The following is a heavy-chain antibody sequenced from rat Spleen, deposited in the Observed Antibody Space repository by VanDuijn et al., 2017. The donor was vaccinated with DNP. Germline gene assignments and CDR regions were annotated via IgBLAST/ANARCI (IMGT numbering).Heavy chain of an antibody. CDR1: GYSITSNY. D-gene: IGHD1-5*01. CDR2: INDSGST. J-gene: IGHJ2*01. CDR3: ARWTRFFDY. Sequence: EVRLQESGPGLVQPSQSLSLTCSVTGYSITSNYWAWIRKFPGNKMEWIGYINDSGSTGYNPSLKSRISITRDTSKKQFFLQLNSVSTEDTAAYYCARWTRFFDYWGQGVMVTVSA. V-gene: IGHV3-1*01.